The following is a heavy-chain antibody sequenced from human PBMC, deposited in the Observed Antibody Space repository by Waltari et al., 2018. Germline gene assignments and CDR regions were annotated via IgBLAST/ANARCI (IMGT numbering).Heavy chain of an antibody. CDR2: IKSDGSST. CDR3: VRDSRY. J-gene: IGHJ4*02. Sequence: EVQLAESGGGFVQPRGPLRLPCAASGFNFSSYWMHWVRQTPGNGLVWVALIKSDGSSTTYADSVRGRFTISRDNAKNTLYLQMNGLRAEDTAVYYCVRDSRYWGQGTLVTVSS. CDR1: GFNFSSYW. V-gene: IGHV3-74*01.